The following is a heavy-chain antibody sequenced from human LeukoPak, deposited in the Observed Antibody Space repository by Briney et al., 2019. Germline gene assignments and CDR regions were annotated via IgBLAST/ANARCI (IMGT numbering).Heavy chain of an antibody. Sequence: ASVKVSCKASGYTFTGYYMHWVRQATGQGLEWMGWMNPNSGNTGHAQKFQGRVTMTRNTSISTAYMELSSLRSEDTAVYYCARGPPNWGYDYWGPGTLVTVSS. D-gene: IGHD7-27*01. CDR2: MNPNSGNT. CDR3: ARGPPNWGYDY. CDR1: GYTFTGYY. V-gene: IGHV1-8*02. J-gene: IGHJ4*02.